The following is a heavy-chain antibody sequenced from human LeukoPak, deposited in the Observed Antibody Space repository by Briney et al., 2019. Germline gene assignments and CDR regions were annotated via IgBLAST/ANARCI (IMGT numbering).Heavy chain of an antibody. CDR1: GFTFSSYW. V-gene: IGHV3-74*01. CDR2: INSDGSDT. J-gene: IGHJ4*02. Sequence: PGGSLRLSCAASGFTFSSYWMHWVRQAPGKWLVWVSRINSDGSDTSYADSVKGRFTISRDNAKNTLYLQMSSLRAEDTAVYYCARGVAVAGFDYWGQGILVTVSS. CDR3: ARGVAVAGFDY. D-gene: IGHD6-19*01.